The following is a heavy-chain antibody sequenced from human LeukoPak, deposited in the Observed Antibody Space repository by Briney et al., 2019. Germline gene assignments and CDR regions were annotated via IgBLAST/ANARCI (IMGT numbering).Heavy chain of an antibody. J-gene: IGHJ4*02. Sequence: GGSLRLSCKGSGYSFTSYWIGWVRQMPGKGLEWRGIIYPGDSDTRYSPSFQGQVTISADKSISTAYLQWSSLKASDTAMYYCARLRLGFLWNPNDYWGQGTLVTVSS. CDR1: GYSFTSYW. CDR2: IYPGDSDT. D-gene: IGHD1-1*01. V-gene: IGHV5-51*01. CDR3: ARLRLGFLWNPNDY.